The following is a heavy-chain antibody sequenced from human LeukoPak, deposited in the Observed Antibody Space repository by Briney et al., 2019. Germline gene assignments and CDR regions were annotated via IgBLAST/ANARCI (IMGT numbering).Heavy chain of an antibody. CDR1: GGSFSGYY. CDR3: AGGAAAGLDY. D-gene: IGHD6-13*01. CDR2: INHSGST. Sequence: SETLSPTCDVYGGSFSGYYWSWIRQPPGKGLEWIGEINHSGSTNYNPSLKSRVTISVDTSKNQFSLKLSSVTAADTAVYYCAGGAAAGLDYWGQGTLVTVSS. V-gene: IGHV4-34*01. J-gene: IGHJ4*02.